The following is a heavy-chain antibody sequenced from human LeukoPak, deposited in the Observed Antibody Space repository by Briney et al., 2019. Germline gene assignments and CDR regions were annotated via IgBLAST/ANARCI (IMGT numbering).Heavy chain of an antibody. V-gene: IGHV3-53*01. CDR2: IYSGGST. Sequence: GGSLRLSCAASGFTVSSNYMSWVRQAPGKGLEWVSVIYSGGSTYYADSVKGRFTISRDNSKNTLYLQMNSLRAEDTAVYYCARGSPMGNYYDSSGYYPLDYWGQGTLVTVSS. J-gene: IGHJ4*02. D-gene: IGHD3-22*01. CDR1: GFTVSSNY. CDR3: ARGSPMGNYYDSSGYYPLDY.